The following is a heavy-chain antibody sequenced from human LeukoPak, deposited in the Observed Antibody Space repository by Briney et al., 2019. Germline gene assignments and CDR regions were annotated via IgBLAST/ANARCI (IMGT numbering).Heavy chain of an antibody. D-gene: IGHD6-19*01. CDR3: ARHDGSGWPFQY. CDR2: IYYSGST. V-gene: IGHV4-39*01. Sequence: SETLSLTCTVSGGSISSYYWGWIRQPPGKGLEWIGSIYYSGSTYYNPSLKSRVTISVDTSKNQFSLKPSSVTAADTAVYYCARHDGSGWPFQYWGQGTLVTVSS. CDR1: GGSISSYY. J-gene: IGHJ1*01.